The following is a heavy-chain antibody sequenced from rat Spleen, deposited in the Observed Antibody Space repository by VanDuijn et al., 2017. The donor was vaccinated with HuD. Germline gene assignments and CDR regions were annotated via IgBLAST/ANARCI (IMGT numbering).Heavy chain of an antibody. V-gene: IGHV5-25*01. CDR3: ATQGRVEGWFAY. J-gene: IGHJ3*01. D-gene: IGHD1-4*01. Sequence: EVQLVESGGGLVQPGRSMKLSCVVSGFTFSNYDMAWVRQAPTKGLEWVASISPSGGTTYYPDAVKGRFTISRDNVKNTLYLQLNSLKSEDTAIYYCATQGRVEGWFAYWGQGTLVTVSS. CDR2: ISPSGGTT. CDR1: GFTFSNYD.